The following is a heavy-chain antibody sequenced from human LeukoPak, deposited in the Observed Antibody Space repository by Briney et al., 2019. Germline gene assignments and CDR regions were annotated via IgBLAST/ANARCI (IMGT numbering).Heavy chain of an antibody. Sequence: GGSLRLSCAASGFTFSSYSMNWVRQAPGKGLEWVSSISSSGSTIYYADSVKGRFTISRDNAKNSLYLQMNSLRAEDTAVYYCARDRDSGVPAALDYWGQGTLVTVSS. CDR1: GFTFSSYS. D-gene: IGHD2-2*01. V-gene: IGHV3-48*04. J-gene: IGHJ4*02. CDR3: ARDRDSGVPAALDY. CDR2: ISSSGSTI.